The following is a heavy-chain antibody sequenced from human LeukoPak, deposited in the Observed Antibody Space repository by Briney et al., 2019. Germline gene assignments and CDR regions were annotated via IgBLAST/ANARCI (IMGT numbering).Heavy chain of an antibody. CDR3: AKGVVLTMFYAFDI. CDR2: IKQDGSEK. CDR1: GFTFSSYW. V-gene: IGHV3-7*01. D-gene: IGHD3-22*01. J-gene: IGHJ3*02. Sequence: GGSLRLSCAASGFTFSSYWMSWVRQAPGKGLEWVANIKQDGSEKYYVDSVKGRFTISRDNAKNSLYLQVNSLRAEDTAVYFCAKGVVLTMFYAFDIWGQGTKVTVSS.